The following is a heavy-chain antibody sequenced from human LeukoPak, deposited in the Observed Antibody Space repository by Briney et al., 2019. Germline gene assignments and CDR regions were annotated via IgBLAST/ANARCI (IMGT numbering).Heavy chain of an antibody. CDR2: MSPSTGNT. J-gene: IGHJ4*02. CDR1: GGTLSSYA. D-gene: IGHD7-27*01. V-gene: IGHV1-8*02. Sequence: ASVKVSCKASGGTLSSYAISWVRQAPGQGFEWMGWMSPSTGNTGYAQKFQGRVTMTRYTSVSTAYMELSSLRSEDTAVYYCVGGAPNWGFDFWGQGTLVTVSS. CDR3: VGGAPNWGFDF.